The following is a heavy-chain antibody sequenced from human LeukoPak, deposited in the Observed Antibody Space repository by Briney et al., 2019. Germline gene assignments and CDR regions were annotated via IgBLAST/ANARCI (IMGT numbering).Heavy chain of an antibody. Sequence: PSGTLSLTCAVSGGSISSSNWWSWVRQPPGKGLEWIGYIYYNGHTYYNPSLKSRVVISVDTSKNQFSLKLSSVTAADTAVYYCANYASGTYRFDPWGQGTLVTVSS. J-gene: IGHJ5*02. CDR1: GGSISSSNW. CDR2: IYYNGHT. CDR3: ANYASGTYRFDP. V-gene: IGHV4-4*02. D-gene: IGHD3-10*01.